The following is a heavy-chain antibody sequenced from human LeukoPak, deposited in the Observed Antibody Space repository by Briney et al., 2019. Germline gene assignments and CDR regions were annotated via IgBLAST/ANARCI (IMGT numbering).Heavy chain of an antibody. CDR2: IKYDGSEK. CDR1: GFTFSNYW. Sequence: GGSLRLSCAASGFTFSNYWMSWVRQAPGRGLEWVANIKYDGSEKYYVDSVKGRFTISRDNDKNSLYLQMNSLRAEDTAQYYCASETIEGIAAAGTGIDYWGQGTLVTVSS. J-gene: IGHJ4*02. CDR3: ASETIEGIAAAGTGIDY. V-gene: IGHV3-7*01. D-gene: IGHD6-13*01.